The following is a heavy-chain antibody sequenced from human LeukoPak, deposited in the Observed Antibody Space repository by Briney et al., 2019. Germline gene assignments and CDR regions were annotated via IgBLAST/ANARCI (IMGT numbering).Heavy chain of an antibody. CDR1: AGSISSSSYY. D-gene: IGHD6-6*01. CDR3: ASRYSSSAYYYYGMDV. Sequence: KPSETLSLTCTVSAGSISSSSYYCGWIRQPPGKGLEWIGRIYYSGSTYYNPSLKSRVTISVDTSKNQFSLKLSSVTAADTAVYYCASRYSSSAYYYYGMDVWGQGTTVTVSS. V-gene: IGHV4-39*01. CDR2: IYYSGST. J-gene: IGHJ6*02.